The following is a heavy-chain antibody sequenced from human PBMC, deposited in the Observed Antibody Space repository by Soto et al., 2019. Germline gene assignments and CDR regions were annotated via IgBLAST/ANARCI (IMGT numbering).Heavy chain of an antibody. V-gene: IGHV4-34*01. Sequence: PSETLSLTCAVYGGSFSGYYWSWIRQPPGKGLEWIGEINHSGSTNYNPSLKSRVTISVDTSKNQFSLKLSSVTAADTAVYYCARGTVIRSYYGMDVCGQGPTVTVSS. J-gene: IGHJ6*02. CDR3: ARGTVIRSYYGMDV. CDR1: GGSFSGYY. D-gene: IGHD4-4*01. CDR2: INHSGST.